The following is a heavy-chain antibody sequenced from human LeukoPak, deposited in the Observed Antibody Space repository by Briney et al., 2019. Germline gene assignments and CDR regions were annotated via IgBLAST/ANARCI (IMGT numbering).Heavy chain of an antibody. Sequence: GGSLRLSCAASGFTFSSHAMHWVRQAPGKGLEYVSAISSDGGVTYYANSVKGRFTISRDNSKNTVHLQMGSLRGENMAVYYCARDPHCGSTSCLSYFDYWGQGTLVTVSS. CDR2: ISSDGGVT. CDR1: GFTFSSHA. CDR3: ARDPHCGSTSCLSYFDY. J-gene: IGHJ4*02. D-gene: IGHD2-2*01. V-gene: IGHV3-64*01.